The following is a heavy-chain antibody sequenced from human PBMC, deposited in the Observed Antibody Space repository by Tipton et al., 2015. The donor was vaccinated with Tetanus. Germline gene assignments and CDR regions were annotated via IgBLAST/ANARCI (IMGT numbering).Heavy chain of an antibody. J-gene: IGHJ3*01. CDR2: IFASGST. V-gene: IGHV4-4*08. CDR1: GDPMTRYY. D-gene: IGHD2-8*01. CDR3: ARRSYCTSTRCFDAFDL. Sequence: LRLSCTVSGDPMTRYYWSWIRQPPGKGLEWISYIFASGSTNYNPALKSRVTISMDTSKNQISLNLTSVTAADTAVYFCARRSYCTSTRCFDAFDLWGPGTRVTVSS.